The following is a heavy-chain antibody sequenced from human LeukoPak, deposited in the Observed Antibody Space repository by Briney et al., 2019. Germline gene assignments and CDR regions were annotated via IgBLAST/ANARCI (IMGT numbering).Heavy chain of an antibody. CDR2: ISSSSSYI. CDR1: GFTFSSYS. D-gene: IGHD6-19*01. Sequence: GGSLRLSCAASGFTFSSYSMNWVRQAPGKGLEWVSSISSSSSYIYYADSVRGRFTISRDNAKNSLYLQMNSLRAEDTVVYYCASRDSSGWYYFDYWGQGTLVTVSS. V-gene: IGHV3-21*01. J-gene: IGHJ4*02. CDR3: ASRDSSGWYYFDY.